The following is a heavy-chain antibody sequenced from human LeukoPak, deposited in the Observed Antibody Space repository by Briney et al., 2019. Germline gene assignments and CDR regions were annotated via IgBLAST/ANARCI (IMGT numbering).Heavy chain of an antibody. V-gene: IGHV1-8*03. Sequence: GASVKVSCKASGYTFTSYDINWVRQATGQGLEWMGWMNPNSGNTGYAQKFQGRVTITADESTSTAYMELSSLRSEDTAVYYCARDKSSNTPFSQQLVQDLGWFDPWGQGTLVTVSS. J-gene: IGHJ5*02. D-gene: IGHD6-13*01. CDR3: ARDKSSNTPFSQQLVQDLGWFDP. CDR1: GYTFTSYD. CDR2: MNPNSGNT.